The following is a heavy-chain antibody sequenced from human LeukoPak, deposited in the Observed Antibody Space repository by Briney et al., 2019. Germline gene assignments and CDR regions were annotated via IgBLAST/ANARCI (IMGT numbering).Heavy chain of an antibody. Sequence: ASVKVSCKASGYTFTAYAIHWVRQAPGQTLEWLGWISAANGYAKYSPKLQGRVVITRATSASTAYMELSSLKSEDKAVYYCAIRDGYRDYWGQGTLVTVSS. CDR1: GYTFTAYA. J-gene: IGHJ4*02. CDR2: ISAANGYA. CDR3: AIRDGYRDY. D-gene: IGHD5-24*01. V-gene: IGHV1-3*01.